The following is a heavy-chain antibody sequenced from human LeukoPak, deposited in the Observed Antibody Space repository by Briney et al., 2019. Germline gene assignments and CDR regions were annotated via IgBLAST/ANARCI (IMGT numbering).Heavy chain of an antibody. V-gene: IGHV4-30-2*01. J-gene: IGHJ6*03. CDR2: IYHSGST. Sequence: SQTLSLTCTVSGGSISSGGYYWSWIRQPPGKGLEWIGYIYHSGSTYYNPSLKSRVTISVDRSKNQFSLKLSSVTAADTAVYYCARGSGGSSAYPYCYYMDVWGKGTTVTVSS. CDR3: ARGSGGSSAYPYCYYMDV. D-gene: IGHD2-15*01. CDR1: GGSISSGGYY.